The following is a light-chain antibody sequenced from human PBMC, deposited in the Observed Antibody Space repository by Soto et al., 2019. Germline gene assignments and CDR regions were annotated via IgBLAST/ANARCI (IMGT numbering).Light chain of an antibody. J-gene: IGLJ3*02. CDR1: SSNVGSNY. Sequence: QSVLTQPPSASVTPGQRVTISCSGSSSNVGSNYVYWYQQVPGTAPILLMHWDGQRPSGVPDRFSGSKSGTSASLAISGLRSEDEADYYCAAWDDSLSGVVFGGGTQLTVL. V-gene: IGLV1-47*01. CDR2: WDG. CDR3: AAWDDSLSGVV.